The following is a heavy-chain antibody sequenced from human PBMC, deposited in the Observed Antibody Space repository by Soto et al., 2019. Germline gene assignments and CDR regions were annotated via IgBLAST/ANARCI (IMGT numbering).Heavy chain of an antibody. CDR1: GYTFINYG. Sequence: QVHLLQSGAEVKKPGASVKVSCKSSGYTFINYGISWVRQAPGQGLEWMGWISAYNGDTNYPQKLQGRVTLTTDAXXXXXXXXXXXXXXXXXXXXXXXXXXXSVTDYHYYYMDVWGKGTTVTVSS. CDR3: XXXXXSVTDYHYYYMDV. J-gene: IGHJ6*03. CDR2: ISAYNGDT. D-gene: IGHD2-21*02. V-gene: IGHV1-18*01.